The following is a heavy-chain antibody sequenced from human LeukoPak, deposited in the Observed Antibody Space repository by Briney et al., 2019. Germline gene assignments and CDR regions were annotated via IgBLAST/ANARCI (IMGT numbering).Heavy chain of an antibody. CDR3: ARDPGIANGMGD. Sequence: GGSLRLSCAAPGFTVSSDCMSWVRQAPGKGLEWVSVIYGGDDSHYADSVKGRFITSRDNSKNTLYLQLNSLRVEDTAVYYCARDPGIANGMGDWGQGTTVTVSS. CDR1: GFTVSSDC. CDR2: IYGGDDS. J-gene: IGHJ6*02. D-gene: IGHD1-26*01. V-gene: IGHV3-66*01.